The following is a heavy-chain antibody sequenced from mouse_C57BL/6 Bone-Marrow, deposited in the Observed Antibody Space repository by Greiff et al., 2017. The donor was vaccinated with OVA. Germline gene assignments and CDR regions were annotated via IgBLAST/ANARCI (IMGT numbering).Heavy chain of an antibody. V-gene: IGHV1-26*01. Sequence: VQLQQSGPELVKPGASVKISCKASGYTFTDYYMNWVKQSHGKSLEWIGDINPNNGGTSYNQKFKGKATLTVDKSSSTAYMELRSLTSEDSAVYYCARPLDSSGPMDYWGQGTSVTVSS. CDR3: ARPLDSSGPMDY. D-gene: IGHD3-2*02. CDR1: GYTFTDYY. J-gene: IGHJ4*01. CDR2: INPNNGGT.